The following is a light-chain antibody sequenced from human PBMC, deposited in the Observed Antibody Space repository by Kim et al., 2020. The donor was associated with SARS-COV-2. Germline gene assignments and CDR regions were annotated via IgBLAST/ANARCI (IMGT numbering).Light chain of an antibody. V-gene: IGLV1-40*01. J-gene: IGLJ1*01. CDR1: RSNIGAGYD. Sequence: RVTISCTGSRSNIGAGYDVHWYQQLPGTAPKPLIYGNSNRPSGVPDRFSGSKSGTSASLAITGLQAEDEADYYCQSYDSSLSGYVFGTGTKVTVL. CDR3: QSYDSSLSGYV. CDR2: GNS.